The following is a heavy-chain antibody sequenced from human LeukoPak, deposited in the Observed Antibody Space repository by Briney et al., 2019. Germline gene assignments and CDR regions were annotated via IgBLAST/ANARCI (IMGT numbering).Heavy chain of an antibody. Sequence: PGGSLRLSCAASGFTFSSYLMSWVRQAPGKGLEWVANIKQDGSEKYYVDSVKGRFTISRDNAKNSLYLQMNSLRAEDTAVYYCARVYYDFWSGSLRGFDPWGQGTLVTVSS. J-gene: IGHJ5*02. V-gene: IGHV3-7*04. CDR1: GFTFSSYL. CDR3: ARVYYDFWSGSLRGFDP. CDR2: IKQDGSEK. D-gene: IGHD3-3*01.